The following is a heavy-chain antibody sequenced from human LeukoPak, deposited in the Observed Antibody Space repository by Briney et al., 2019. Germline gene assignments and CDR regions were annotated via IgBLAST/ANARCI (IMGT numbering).Heavy chain of an antibody. Sequence: GGSLRLSCAASGFTFSSYSMNWVRQAPGKGLEWVSYMSSSSSTIYYADSVKGRFTISRDNAKSSLYLQMNSLRAGDTAVYYCARAVAGTHWFDPWGQGTLVTVSS. CDR3: ARAVAGTHWFDP. CDR2: MSSSSSTI. D-gene: IGHD6-19*01. CDR1: GFTFSSYS. J-gene: IGHJ5*02. V-gene: IGHV3-48*04.